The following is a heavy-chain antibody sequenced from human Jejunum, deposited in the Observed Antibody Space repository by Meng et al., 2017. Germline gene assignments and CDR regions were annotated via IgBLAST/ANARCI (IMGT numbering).Heavy chain of an antibody. J-gene: IGHJ4*02. CDR2: IHWNDEK. CDR3: ANKTNWGTFDF. V-gene: IGHV2-5*01. CDR1: GFSLNTGGVG. D-gene: IGHD7-27*01. Sequence: SGPTLVKPTQTLTLTCTFSGFSLNTGGVGVGWNRQPPGKALEWLALIHWNDEKRFSPSLKNRVTITKDTSQDQVVLTMTNMDPVDTAIYYCANKTNWGTFDFWGQGTLVTVSS.